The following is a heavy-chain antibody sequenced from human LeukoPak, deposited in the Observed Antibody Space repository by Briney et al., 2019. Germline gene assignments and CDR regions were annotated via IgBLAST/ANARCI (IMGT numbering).Heavy chain of an antibody. J-gene: IGHJ4*02. D-gene: IGHD2-15*01. V-gene: IGHV3-7*01. CDR2: IKQDGSEK. CDR3: ARGYCSGGRCSIFDY. CDR1: GFTFSSYW. Sequence: GGSLRLSCAASGFTFSSYWMSWVRQAPGKGLEWVANIKQDGSEKYYVDSVKGRFTISRDNAKNSLYLQMNSLRAEDTAVYFCARGYCSGGRCSIFDYWGQGTLVTVSS.